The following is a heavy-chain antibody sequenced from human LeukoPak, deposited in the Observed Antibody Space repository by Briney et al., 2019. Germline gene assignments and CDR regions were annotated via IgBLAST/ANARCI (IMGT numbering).Heavy chain of an antibody. CDR3: ARGLRGYSYGIDY. CDR2: IYHSGST. V-gene: IGHV4-4*02. D-gene: IGHD5-18*01. J-gene: IGHJ4*02. CDR1: GGSISSSNW. Sequence: SETLSLTCAVSGGSISSSNWWSWVRQPPGKGLEWIGEIYHSGSTNYNPSLKSRVTISVDTSKNQFSLKLSSVTAADTAVYYCARGLRGYSYGIDYWGQGTLVTVSS.